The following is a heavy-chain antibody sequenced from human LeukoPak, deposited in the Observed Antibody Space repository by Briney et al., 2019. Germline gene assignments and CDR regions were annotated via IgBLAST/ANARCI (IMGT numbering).Heavy chain of an antibody. V-gene: IGHV3-30-3*01. Sequence: PGGSLRLSCAASGFTFSSYAMHWVRQAPGKGLEWVAVISYDGSNKYYADSVKGRFTISRDNSKNTLYPQMNSLRAEDTAVYYCARGSEEWELLWFDYWGQGTLVTVSS. D-gene: IGHD1-26*01. CDR3: ARGSEEWELLWFDY. J-gene: IGHJ4*02. CDR1: GFTFSSYA. CDR2: ISYDGSNK.